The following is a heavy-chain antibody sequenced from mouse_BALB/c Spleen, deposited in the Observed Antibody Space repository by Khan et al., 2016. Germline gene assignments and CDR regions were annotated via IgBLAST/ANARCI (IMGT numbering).Heavy chain of an antibody. D-gene: IGHD1-1*01. Sequence: LVESGPELKKPGETVKISCKASGYTFTKYGMNWVKQAPGKDLKWMGWINTNTGEPTYAEEFKGRFAFSLESSASTAYLQINNLKNEDTATYFCVRGSLVSSWGWFVYWGQGTLVTVSA. J-gene: IGHJ3*01. CDR2: INTNTGEP. V-gene: IGHV9-3*02. CDR3: VRGSLVSSWGWFVY. CDR1: GYTFTKYG.